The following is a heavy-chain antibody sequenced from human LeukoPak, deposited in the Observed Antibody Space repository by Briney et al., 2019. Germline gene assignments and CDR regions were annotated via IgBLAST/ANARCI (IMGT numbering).Heavy chain of an antibody. Sequence: GGSLRLSCAASGFNFGSYAMNWVRQAPGKWLEWVSSISSGSSFIYYADSVKGRFTISRDNAKNSLYLQMNSLRAEDTAIYYCARDQGGERWFDSWGQRTLVTVSS. J-gene: IGHJ5*01. CDR3: ARDQGGERWFDS. CDR1: GFNFGSYA. V-gene: IGHV3-21*01. D-gene: IGHD3-16*01. CDR2: ISSGSSFI.